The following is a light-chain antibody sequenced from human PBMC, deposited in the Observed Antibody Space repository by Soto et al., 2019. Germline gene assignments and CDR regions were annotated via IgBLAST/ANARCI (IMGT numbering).Light chain of an antibody. CDR2: GAS. J-gene: IGKJ4*01. CDR1: QSVSSNY. CDR3: QQYSGLTLT. Sequence: EVVLTQSPGTLSLSPGERGTLSCRASQSVSSNYLAWYQHKPGQAPRLLIFGASNRATGIPDRFSGSGSGTDFTLTISGLEPEDFAVYYCQQYSGLTLTFGGGTKLDI. V-gene: IGKV3-20*01.